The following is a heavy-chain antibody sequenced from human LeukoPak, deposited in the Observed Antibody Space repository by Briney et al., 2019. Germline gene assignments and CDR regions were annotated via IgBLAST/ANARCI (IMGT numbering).Heavy chain of an antibody. D-gene: IGHD4-17*01. V-gene: IGHV4-59*01. Sequence: PSETLSLTCSVYGGSFSGFYWNWIRQPPGKGLEWIGYIYYSGSTNYNPSLKSRVTISVDTSKNQFSLKLSSVTAADTAVYYCARDDYGDYDNWFDPWGQGTLVTVSS. J-gene: IGHJ5*02. CDR1: GGSFSGFY. CDR3: ARDDYGDYDNWFDP. CDR2: IYYSGST.